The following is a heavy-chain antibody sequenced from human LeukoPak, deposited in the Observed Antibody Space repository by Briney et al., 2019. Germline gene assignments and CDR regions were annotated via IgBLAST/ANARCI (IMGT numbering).Heavy chain of an antibody. Sequence: PSETLSLTCSVSGGSINRSSKYWGWIRQSPGKGLEWIGSVYYSGSTDYNSTLESRVTISVDTSKNHFSLKLSSVTAADTAVYYCATFSGNYVFDYWGQGTRVTVSS. D-gene: IGHD1-26*01. CDR1: GGSINRSSKY. J-gene: IGHJ4*02. CDR3: ATFSGNYVFDY. V-gene: IGHV4-39*02. CDR2: VYYSGST.